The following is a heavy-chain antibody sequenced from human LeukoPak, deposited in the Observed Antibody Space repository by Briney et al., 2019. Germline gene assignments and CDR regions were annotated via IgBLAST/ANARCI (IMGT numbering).Heavy chain of an antibody. CDR3: AAFCSGGSCYFDY. Sequence: SVKVSCKASGGTFSSYAISWVRQAPGQGLEWMGGIIPIFGTANYAQKFQGRVTITADGSTSTAYMELSRLRSDDTAVYYCAAFCSGGSCYFDYWGQGTLVTVSS. CDR2: IIPIFGTA. CDR1: GGTFSSYA. V-gene: IGHV1-69*13. J-gene: IGHJ4*02. D-gene: IGHD2-15*01.